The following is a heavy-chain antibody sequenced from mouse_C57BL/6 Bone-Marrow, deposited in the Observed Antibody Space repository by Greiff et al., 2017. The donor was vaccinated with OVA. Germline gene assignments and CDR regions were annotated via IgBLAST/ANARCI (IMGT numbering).Heavy chain of an antibody. Sequence: VQLQQSGAELVKPGASVKISCKASGYAFISYWMNWVKQRPGKGLEWIGQIYPGDGDTNYNGKFKGKATLTADKSSSTAYMQLSSLTSEDSAVYFCARSNGSSPAWFAYWGQGTLVTVSA. CDR3: ARSNGSSPAWFAY. CDR2: IYPGDGDT. D-gene: IGHD1-1*01. CDR1: GYAFISYW. J-gene: IGHJ3*01. V-gene: IGHV1-80*01.